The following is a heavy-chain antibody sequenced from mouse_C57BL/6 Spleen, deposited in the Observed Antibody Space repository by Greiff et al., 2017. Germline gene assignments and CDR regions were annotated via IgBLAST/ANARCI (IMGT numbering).Heavy chain of an antibody. CDR2: IDPSDSYT. V-gene: IGHV1-69*01. Sequence: QVQLQQPGAELVMPGASVKLSCKASGYTFTSYWMHWVKQRPGQGLEWIGEIDPSDSYTNYTQKFKGKSTLTVDKSSSTAYMQLSSLTAEDSAVYYCASGRTLPVHWGQGTLVTVSA. CDR1: GYTFTSYW. CDR3: ASGRTLPVH. J-gene: IGHJ3*01. D-gene: IGHD6-1*01.